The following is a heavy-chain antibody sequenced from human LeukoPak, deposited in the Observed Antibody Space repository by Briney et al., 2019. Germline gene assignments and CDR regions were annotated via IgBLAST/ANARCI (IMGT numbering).Heavy chain of an antibody. J-gene: IGHJ4*02. D-gene: IGHD3-22*01. CDR1: GFTFSSYD. V-gene: IGHV3-48*03. CDR3: ARQAYYDSSGYYWGPFDY. Sequence: QPGGSLRLSCAASGFTFSSYDMNWVRQAPGKGLEWVSYISSSGSTIYYADSVKGRFTISRDNAKNSLYLQMNSLRAEDTAVYYCARQAYYDSSGYYWGPFDYWGQGTLVTVSS. CDR2: ISSSGSTI.